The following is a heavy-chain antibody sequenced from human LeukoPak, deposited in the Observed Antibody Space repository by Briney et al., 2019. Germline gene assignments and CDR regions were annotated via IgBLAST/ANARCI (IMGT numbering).Heavy chain of an antibody. CDR3: AIERDGGFFDY. J-gene: IGHJ4*02. V-gene: IGHV3-7*01. CDR1: GLTFRSYW. D-gene: IGHD5-24*01. CDR2: INQGGSEK. Sequence: PGGSLRLSCAVSGLTFRSYWMSWVRQAPGKGLEWVANINQGGSEKYFVDSVRGRFTISKDNAKNLLHLQMDTLRADDTAVYYCAIERDGGFFDYWGQGTLVTVSS.